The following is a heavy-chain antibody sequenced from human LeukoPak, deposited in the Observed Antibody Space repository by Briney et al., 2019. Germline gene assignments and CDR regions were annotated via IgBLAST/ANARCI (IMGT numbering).Heavy chain of an antibody. CDR1: GFTFSNYA. Sequence: QTGGSLRLSCAASGFTFSNYAMSWVRQAPGKGLEWVSSISDSGGSTFYAPSVKGRFTISRDNAKNTLYLQMNSLRAEDTAVYYCARRYCSGGSCYLDYWGQGALVTVSS. V-gene: IGHV3-23*01. D-gene: IGHD2-15*01. CDR2: ISDSGGST. CDR3: ARRYCSGGSCYLDY. J-gene: IGHJ4*02.